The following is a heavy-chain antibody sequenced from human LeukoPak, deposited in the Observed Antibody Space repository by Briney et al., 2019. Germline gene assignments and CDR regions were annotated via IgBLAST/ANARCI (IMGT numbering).Heavy chain of an antibody. Sequence: SETLSLTCTVSGGSISSSSYYWGWIRQPPGKGLEWIGSISYSGSTYYNPSLKSRVTISVDTSKNQFSLKLSSVTAEDTAVYYCTRVHGSGSYYNWRDAFDIWGQGTMVTVSS. CDR2: ISYSGST. V-gene: IGHV4-39*07. CDR1: GGSISSSSYY. CDR3: TRVHGSGSYYNWRDAFDI. D-gene: IGHD3-10*01. J-gene: IGHJ3*02.